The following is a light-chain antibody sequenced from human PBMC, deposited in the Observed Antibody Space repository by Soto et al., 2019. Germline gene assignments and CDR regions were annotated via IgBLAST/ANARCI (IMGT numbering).Light chain of an antibody. J-gene: IGLJ2*01. CDR1: SSDVGSYNL. CDR3: CSYAGSSTSVV. V-gene: IGLV2-23*01. CDR2: EGS. Sequence: QSALTQPASVSGSPGQSITISCTGTSSDVGSYNLVSWYQQHPGKAPKLMIYEGSKRPSGVSNRFSGSKSGNTASLTISGLQAEDEADYYCCSYAGSSTSVVFGGGTTVTVL.